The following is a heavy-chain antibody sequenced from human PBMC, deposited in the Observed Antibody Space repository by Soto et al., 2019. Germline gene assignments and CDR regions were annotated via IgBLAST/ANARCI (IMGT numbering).Heavy chain of an antibody. CDR3: TRLVVVPAAIEDYYYYYGMDV. D-gene: IGHD2-2*02. CDR2: IRSKAYGGTT. CDR1: GFTFGDYA. J-gene: IGHJ6*02. Sequence: SLRLSCTASGFTFGDYAMSWFRQAPGKGLEWVGFIRSKAYGGTTEYAASVKGRFTISRDDSKSIAYLQMNSLKTEDTAVYYCTRLVVVPAAIEDYYYYYGMDVWGQGTTVTVSS. V-gene: IGHV3-49*03.